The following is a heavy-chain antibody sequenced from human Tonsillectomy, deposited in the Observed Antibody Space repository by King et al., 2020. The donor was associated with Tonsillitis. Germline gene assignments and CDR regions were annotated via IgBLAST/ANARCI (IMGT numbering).Heavy chain of an antibody. CDR3: AKDSTQTEYRGSYPEFDY. CDR1: GFTFNNYA. Sequence: VQLVESGGVVVQPGGSLRLSCATSGFTFNNYAMHWVRQAPGKGLEWVSLISWDGGSTYYADSVKGRFTISRDNSKNSLYLQMDSLRAEDSALYYCAKDSTQTEYRGSYPEFDYWGQGTLVTVSS. D-gene: IGHD1-26*01. V-gene: IGHV3-43D*03. J-gene: IGHJ4*02. CDR2: ISWDGGST.